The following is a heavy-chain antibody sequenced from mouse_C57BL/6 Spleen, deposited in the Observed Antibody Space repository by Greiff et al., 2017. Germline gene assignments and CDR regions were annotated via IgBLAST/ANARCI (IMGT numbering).Heavy chain of an antibody. CDR1: GYSITSGYY. J-gene: IGHJ4*01. D-gene: IGHD2-3*01. V-gene: IGHV3-6*01. CDR3: ARIYDGHAMDY. CDR2: ISYDGSN. Sequence: EVQVVESGPGLVKPSQSLSLTCSVTGYSITSGYYWNWIRQFPGNKLEWMGYISYDGSNNYNPSLKNRISITRDTSKNQFFLKLNSVTTEDTATYYCARIYDGHAMDYWGQGTSVTVSS.